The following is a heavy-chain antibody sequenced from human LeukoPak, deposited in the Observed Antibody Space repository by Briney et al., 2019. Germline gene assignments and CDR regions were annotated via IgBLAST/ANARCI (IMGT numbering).Heavy chain of an antibody. V-gene: IGHV4-59*01. CDR3: AREHMGCFDY. D-gene: IGHD2-21*01. CDR1: GGSSSSYY. CDR2: IYDSGST. J-gene: IGHJ4*02. Sequence: SETLSLTCTVSGGSSSSYYWSWIRQPPGKGLEWIGYIYDSGSTNYNPSLKSRVTISVDTSKNQFSLNLSSVTAADTAVYYCAREHMGCFDYWGQGTLVTVSS.